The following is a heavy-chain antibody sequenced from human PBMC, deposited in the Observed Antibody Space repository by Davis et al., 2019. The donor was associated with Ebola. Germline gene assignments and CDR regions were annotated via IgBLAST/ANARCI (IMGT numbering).Heavy chain of an antibody. CDR1: GGSFSGYY. CDR2: INHSGST. V-gene: IGHV4-34*01. Sequence: SETLSLTCAVYGGSFSGYYWNWIRQPPGKGLEWIGEINHSGSTNYNPSLKSRVTISVDTSKNQFSLKVTSVTAADTAVYYCARGLGMGWFDPWGQGTLVTVSS. CDR3: ARGLGMGWFDP. J-gene: IGHJ5*02. D-gene: IGHD6-13*01.